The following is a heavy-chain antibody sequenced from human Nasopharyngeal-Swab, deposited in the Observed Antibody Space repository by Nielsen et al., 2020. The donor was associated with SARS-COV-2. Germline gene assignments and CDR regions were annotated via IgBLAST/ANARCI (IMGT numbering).Heavy chain of an antibody. CDR3: VGQSPEGYYYYYMDV. J-gene: IGHJ6*03. CDR2: LNSDGSST. V-gene: IGHV3-74*01. Sequence: GESLKISCAASGFTFSSYAMSWVRQAPGKGLVWVSRLNSDGSSTSYADSVQGRFTISRDNAKNTLFLQMNSVRVEDTAVYYCVGQSPEGYYYYYMDVWGTGTTVTVSS. CDR1: GFTFSSYA.